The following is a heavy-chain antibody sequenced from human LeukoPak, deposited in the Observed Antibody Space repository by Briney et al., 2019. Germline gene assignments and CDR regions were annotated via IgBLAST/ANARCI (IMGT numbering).Heavy chain of an antibody. D-gene: IGHD6-25*01. Sequence: GGSLRLSCAASGYTFSSYGMHWVRQAPGKGLEWVAVISYDGSNKYYADSVKGRFTISRDNSKNTLYLQMNSLRAEDTAVYYCAKLVGSTSNFDYWGQGTLVTVSS. V-gene: IGHV3-30*18. CDR1: GYTFSSYG. J-gene: IGHJ4*02. CDR3: AKLVGSTSNFDY. CDR2: ISYDGSNK.